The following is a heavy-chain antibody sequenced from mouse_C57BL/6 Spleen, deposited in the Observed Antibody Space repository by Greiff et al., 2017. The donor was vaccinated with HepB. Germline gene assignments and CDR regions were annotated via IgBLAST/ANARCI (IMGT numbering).Heavy chain of an antibody. J-gene: IGHJ4*01. CDR3: ARGELVSYYYAMDY. Sequence: EVKLVESGPELVKPGASVKISCKASGYSFTDYNMNWVKQSNGKSLEWIGVINPNYGTTSYNQKFKGKATLTVDQSSSTAYMQLNSLTSEDSAVYYCARGELVSYYYAMDYWGQGTSVTVSS. D-gene: IGHD4-1*01. V-gene: IGHV1-39*01. CDR2: INPNYGTT. CDR1: GYSFTDYN.